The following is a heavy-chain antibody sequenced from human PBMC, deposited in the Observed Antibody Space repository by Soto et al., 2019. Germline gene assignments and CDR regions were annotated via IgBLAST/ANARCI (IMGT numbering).Heavy chain of an antibody. J-gene: IGHJ6*03. D-gene: IGHD2-15*01. Sequence: SVTHSLTRALTPCSIVSSSYYRVWIRQPPGQWLERIGSIYYSGSTYYNPSLKSRVTISVDTSKNQFSLKLSSVTAADTAVYYCARLGGYCSGGSCYPYYYYYYMDVWCKGTTVS. CDR3: ARLGGYCSGGSCYPYYYYYYMDV. CDR1: PCSIVSSSYY. CDR2: IYYSGST. V-gene: IGHV4-39*01.